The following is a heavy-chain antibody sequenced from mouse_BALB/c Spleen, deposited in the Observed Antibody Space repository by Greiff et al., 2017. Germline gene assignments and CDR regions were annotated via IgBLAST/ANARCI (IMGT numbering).Heavy chain of an antibody. D-gene: IGHD2-1*01. J-gene: IGHJ3*01. V-gene: IGHV1-4*01. CDR2: INPSTGYT. CDR3: APYGNLFAY. CDR1: GYTFTSYW. Sequence: VKLQESGAELAKPGASVKMSCKASGYTFTSYWMHWVKQRPGQGLEWIGYINPSTGYTEYNQKFKDKATLTADKSSSTAYMQLSSLTSEDSAVYYCAPYGNLFAYWGQGTLVTVSA.